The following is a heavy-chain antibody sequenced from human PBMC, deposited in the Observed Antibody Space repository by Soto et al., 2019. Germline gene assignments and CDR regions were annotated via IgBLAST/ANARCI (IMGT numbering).Heavy chain of an antibody. V-gene: IGHV1-2*02. CDR3: ARGSSSWHGEFDY. D-gene: IGHD6-13*01. CDR1: GYTFTGYY. CDR2: INPNSGGT. Sequence: AAVKVSCKASGYTFTGYYMHWVRQAPGQGLEWMGWINPNSGGTNYAQKFQGRVTMTRDTSISTAYMELSRLRSDDTAVYYCARGSSSWHGEFDYWGQGTLVTVSS. J-gene: IGHJ4*02.